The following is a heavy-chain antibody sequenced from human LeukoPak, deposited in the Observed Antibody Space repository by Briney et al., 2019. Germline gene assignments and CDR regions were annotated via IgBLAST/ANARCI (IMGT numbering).Heavy chain of an antibody. CDR2: IYYSGST. CDR1: GGSISSYY. J-gene: IGHJ4*02. CDR3: ARNHLGDFDY. V-gene: IGHV4-59*01. Sequence: SETLSLTCTVSGGSISSYYWSWLRQPPGKGLEWIGYIYYSGSTKYNPSLKSRVTISVDTSKNQFSLKLSSVTAADTAVYYCARNHLGDFDYWGQGTLVTVSS.